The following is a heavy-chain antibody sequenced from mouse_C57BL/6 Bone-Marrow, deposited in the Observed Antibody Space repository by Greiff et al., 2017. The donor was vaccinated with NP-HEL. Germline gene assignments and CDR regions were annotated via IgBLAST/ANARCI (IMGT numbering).Heavy chain of an antibody. V-gene: IGHV1-42*01. J-gene: IGHJ4*01. CDR3: ARGNYYGSSTGDY. CDR2: INPSTGGT. CDR1: GYSFTGYY. Sequence: EVKLLESGPELVKPGASVKISCKASGYSFTGYYMNWVKQSPEKSLEWIGEINPSTGGTTYNQKFKAKATLTVDKSSSTAYMQLKSLTSEDSAVYYCARGNYYGSSTGDYWGQGTSVTVSS. D-gene: IGHD1-1*01.